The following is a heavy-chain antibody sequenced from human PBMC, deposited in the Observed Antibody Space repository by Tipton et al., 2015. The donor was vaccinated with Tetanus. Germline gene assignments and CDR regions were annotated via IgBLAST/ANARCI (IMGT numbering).Heavy chain of an antibody. CDR3: ARLGRDCSGGSCYSFSGY. V-gene: IGHV1-18*01. CDR1: GYTFTSYG. CDR2: ISAYNGNT. J-gene: IGHJ4*02. Sequence: QVQLVQSGAEVKRPGASVKVSCKASGYTFTSYGISWVRQAPGQGLEWMGWISAYNGNTNYAQRLQGRVTMTTDTSTSTAYMELRSLRSDDTAVYYCARLGRDCSGGSCYSFSGYWGQGTLVTVSS. D-gene: IGHD2-15*01.